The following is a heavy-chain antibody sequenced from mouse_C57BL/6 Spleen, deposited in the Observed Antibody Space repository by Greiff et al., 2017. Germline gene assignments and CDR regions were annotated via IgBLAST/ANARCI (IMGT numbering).Heavy chain of an antibody. CDR2: IYPGDGDT. V-gene: IGHV1-80*01. CDR1: GYAFSSYW. Sequence: QVQLKQSGAELVKPGASVKISCKASGYAFSSYWMNWVKQRPGKGLEWIGQIYPGDGDTNYNGKFKGKATLTADKSSSTAYMQLSSLTSEDSAVYFCARNYYGSSYYYFDYWGQGTTLTVSS. D-gene: IGHD1-1*01. J-gene: IGHJ2*01. CDR3: ARNYYGSSYYYFDY.